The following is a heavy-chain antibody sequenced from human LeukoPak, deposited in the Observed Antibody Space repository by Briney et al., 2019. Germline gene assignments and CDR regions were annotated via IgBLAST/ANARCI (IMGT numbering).Heavy chain of an antibody. CDR2: IYSGGST. CDR3: ARSSVRAHYGMDV. D-gene: IGHD4-17*01. Sequence: GGSLRLSCAASGFTVSSNYMSWVRQAPGKGLEWVSVIYSGGSTYYADSVKGRFTISRDNSKNTLYLQMNSLRAEDTAVYYCARSSVRAHYGMDVWGQGTTVTVSS. V-gene: IGHV3-53*01. J-gene: IGHJ6*02. CDR1: GFTVSSNY.